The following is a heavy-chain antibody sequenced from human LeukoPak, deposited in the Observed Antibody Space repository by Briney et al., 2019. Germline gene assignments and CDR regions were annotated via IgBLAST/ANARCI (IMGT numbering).Heavy chain of an antibody. V-gene: IGHV1-24*01. CDR1: GYTLTELS. CDR3: AADYYYDSSGSYYTVDY. J-gene: IGHJ4*02. CDR2: FDPEDGET. Sequence: ASVKVSCKVSGYTLTELSMHWVRQAPGKGLEWMGGFDPEDGETFYAQKFQGRVTMTEDTSTDTAYMELSSLRSEDTAVYYCAADYYYDSSGSYYTVDYWGQGTLVTVSS. D-gene: IGHD3-22*01.